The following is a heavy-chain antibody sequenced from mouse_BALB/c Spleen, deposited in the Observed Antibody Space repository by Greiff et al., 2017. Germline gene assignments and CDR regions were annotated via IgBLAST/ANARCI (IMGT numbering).Heavy chain of an antibody. Sequence: EVQVVESGAELVKPGASVKLSCTASGFNIKDTYMHWVKQRPEQGLEWIGRIDPANGNTKYDPKFQGKATITADTSSNTAYLQLSSLTSEDTAVYYCARGERDYAMDYWGQGTSVTVSS. CDR3: ARGERDYAMDY. CDR2: IDPANGNT. V-gene: IGHV14-3*02. CDR1: GFNIKDTY. J-gene: IGHJ4*01.